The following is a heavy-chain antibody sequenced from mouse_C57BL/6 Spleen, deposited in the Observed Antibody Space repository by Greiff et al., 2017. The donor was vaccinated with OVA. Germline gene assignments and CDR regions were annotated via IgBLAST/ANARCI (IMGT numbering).Heavy chain of an antibody. CDR3: ARHSAY. CDR2: ISSGGSYS. V-gene: IGHV5-6*01. J-gene: IGHJ3*01. Sequence: EVKLVESGGDLVKPGGSLKLSCAASGFTFSSYGMSWVRQTPDKRLEWVATISSGGSYSSYPDSVKGRFTISRDNAKNTLYLQMSSLKAEDTAMYYCARHSAYWGQGTLVTVSA. CDR1: GFTFSSYG.